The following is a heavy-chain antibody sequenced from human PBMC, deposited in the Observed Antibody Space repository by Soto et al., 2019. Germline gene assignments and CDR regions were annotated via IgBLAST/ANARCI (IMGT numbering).Heavy chain of an antibody. CDR1: GFTFSSSA. J-gene: IGHJ4*02. Sequence: EVQLLESGGGLVQPGGSLRLSCAASGFTFSSSAMSWVRQAPGQGLAWVSAISASGGRTYYADSVKGRFTISRDNSKNTLSLQMNSLRAEDTAIYYCAKDSGSYFTADYWGQGTLVTVSS. D-gene: IGHD1-26*01. CDR3: AKDSGSYFTADY. V-gene: IGHV3-23*01. CDR2: ISASGGRT.